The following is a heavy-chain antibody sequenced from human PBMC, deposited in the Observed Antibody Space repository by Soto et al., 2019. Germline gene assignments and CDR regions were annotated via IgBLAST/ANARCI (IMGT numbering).Heavy chain of an antibody. J-gene: IGHJ4*02. Sequence: EGQLMESGGGLVQPGGSLRLSCVASGFTFSRYDMYWVRRGSGKGLEWVSTFGSAGDIYYADSVKGRFIISRENSKNTLFLQMNRLKTEDTAVYYCARGQQVSTIRGVQGFDYWGQGTLVTVSS. CDR1: GFTFSRYD. CDR2: FGSAGDI. CDR3: ARGQQVSTIRGVQGFDY. D-gene: IGHD3-10*01. V-gene: IGHV3-13*01.